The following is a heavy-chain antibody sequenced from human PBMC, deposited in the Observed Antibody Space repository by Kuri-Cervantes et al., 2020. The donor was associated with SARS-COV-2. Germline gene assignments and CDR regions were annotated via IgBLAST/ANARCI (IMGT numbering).Heavy chain of an antibody. CDR3: ARADVYYYDSRGLGAFDI. CDR2: IYYSGST. V-gene: IGHV4-59*01. CDR1: GGSISSYY. D-gene: IGHD3-22*01. Sequence: SETLSLTCTVSGGSISSYYWSWIRQPPGKGLEWIGYIYYSGSTNYNPSLKSRVTISVDTSKNQFSLKLSSVTAADTAVYYCARADVYYYDSRGLGAFDIWGPGTMVTVSS. J-gene: IGHJ3*02.